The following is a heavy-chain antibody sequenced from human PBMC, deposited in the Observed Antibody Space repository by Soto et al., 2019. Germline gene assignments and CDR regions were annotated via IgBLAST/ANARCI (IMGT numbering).Heavy chain of an antibody. D-gene: IGHD3-16*02. Sequence: QVQLVESGGGVVQPGRSLRLSCAASGFTFSSYGMHWVRQAPGKGLEWVAVISYDGSNKYYADSVKGRFTISRDNSKSTLYLQMNSLRAEDTAVYYCAKARLVWGSYRSSDYWGQGTLVTVSS. CDR3: AKARLVWGSYRSSDY. J-gene: IGHJ4*02. CDR1: GFTFSSYG. CDR2: ISYDGSNK. V-gene: IGHV3-30*18.